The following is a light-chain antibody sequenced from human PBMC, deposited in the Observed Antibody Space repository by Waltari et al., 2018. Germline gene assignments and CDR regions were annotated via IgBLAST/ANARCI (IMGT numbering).Light chain of an antibody. V-gene: IGKV1-33*01. CDR2: DAT. CDR3: LQYDHFPMA. CDR1: QDITFR. J-gene: IGKJ5*01. Sequence: DIQMTQSPPSLSASLGDRVTIPCQASQDITFRLNGYQQIPGKAPKLLIYDATNLERGVPSRFSGSGSGTDFSLTIANVLPEDIATYYCLQYDHFPMAFGQGTRLDNK.